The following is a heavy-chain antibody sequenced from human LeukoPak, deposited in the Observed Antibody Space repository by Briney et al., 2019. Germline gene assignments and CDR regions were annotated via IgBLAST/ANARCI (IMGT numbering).Heavy chain of an antibody. V-gene: IGHV3-30*02. J-gene: IGHJ4*02. CDR1: GFTFSVYG. CDR2: TRYDGTDK. D-gene: IGHD2-2*01. CDR3: AKGKCSSNSCYVFDY. Sequence: PGGSLRLSCAASGFTFSVYGMHWVRQAPGKGLEWVAFTRYDGTDKYYADSVRGRFTISRDNSKNTLYLQMNSPRAEDTAVYYCAKGKCSSNSCYVFDYWGQGTLVTVSS.